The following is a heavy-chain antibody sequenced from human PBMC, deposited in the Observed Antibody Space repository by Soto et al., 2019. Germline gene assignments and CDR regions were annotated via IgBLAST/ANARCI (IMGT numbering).Heavy chain of an antibody. Sequence: ASVKVSCKASGYTFTSYGISWVRQAPGQGLEWMAWINPYNGNTKYAEKFLGRVTVTTDTSTATAYMEVRSLTSDDTAVFYCARVGVGLAAHRVCPCCGQRTPVTVCS. V-gene: IGHV1-18*01. CDR1: GYTFTSYG. CDR2: INPYNGNT. CDR3: ARVGVGLAAHRVCPC. J-gene: IGHJ6*02. D-gene: IGHD6-13*01.